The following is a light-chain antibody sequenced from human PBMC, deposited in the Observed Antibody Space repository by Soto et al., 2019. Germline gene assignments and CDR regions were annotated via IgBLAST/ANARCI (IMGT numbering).Light chain of an antibody. CDR1: RSNIGAGYD. CDR2: GNS. Sequence: QPVLTQPPSMSGAPGQRVTISCTGSRSNIGAGYDVHWYQHLPGTAPKLLIYGNSNRPSGVPNRFSGSKSGASASLAITGLHAEDEADYYCQSYDSSLTGYVVFGGGTKLTV. J-gene: IGLJ2*01. V-gene: IGLV1-40*01. CDR3: QSYDSSLTGYVV.